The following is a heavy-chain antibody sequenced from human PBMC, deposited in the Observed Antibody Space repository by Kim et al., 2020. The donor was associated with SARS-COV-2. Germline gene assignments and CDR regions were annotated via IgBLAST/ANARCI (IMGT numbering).Heavy chain of an antibody. CDR2: ISAYNGNT. CDR1: GYTFTSYG. V-gene: IGHV1-18*01. D-gene: IGHD3-16*01. CDR3: ARSGYYDYVWGWVWLDAFDI. J-gene: IGHJ3*02. Sequence: ASVKVSCKASGYTFTSYGISWVRQAPGQGLEWMGWISAYNGNTNYAQKLQGRVTMTTDTSTSTAYMELRSLRSDDTAVYYCARSGYYDYVWGWVWLDAFDIWGQGTMVTVSS.